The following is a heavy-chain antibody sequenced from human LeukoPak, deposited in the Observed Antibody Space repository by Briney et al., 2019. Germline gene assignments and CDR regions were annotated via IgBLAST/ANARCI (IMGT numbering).Heavy chain of an antibody. Sequence: GGSLRLSCAASGFTFSTYEMNWVRQAPGKGLEWISYISSSGSTIYYADSVKGRFTISRDNSKNTLYLQMNSLRAEDTAVYYCARGHYAFDYWGQGTLVTVSS. CDR3: ARGHYAFDY. V-gene: IGHV3-48*03. D-gene: IGHD2-2*01. CDR1: GFTFSTYE. CDR2: ISSSGSTI. J-gene: IGHJ4*02.